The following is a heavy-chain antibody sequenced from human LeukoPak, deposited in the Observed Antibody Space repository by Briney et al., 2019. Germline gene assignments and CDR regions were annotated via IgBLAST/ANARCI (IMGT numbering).Heavy chain of an antibody. Sequence: ASVKVSCKASGYTFTSYYMHWVRQAPGQGLEWMGIINPSGGSTSYAQKFQGRVTMTEDTSTDTAYMELSSLRSEDTAVYYCATADPYYYDSSGYYGMMGYWGQGTLVTVSS. CDR2: INPSGGST. D-gene: IGHD3-22*01. J-gene: IGHJ4*02. CDR3: ATADPYYYDSSGYYGMMGY. V-gene: IGHV1-46*01. CDR1: GYTFTSYY.